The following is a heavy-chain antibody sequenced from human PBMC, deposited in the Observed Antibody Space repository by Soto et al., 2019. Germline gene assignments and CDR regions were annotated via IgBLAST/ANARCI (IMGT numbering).Heavy chain of an antibody. J-gene: IGHJ4*02. CDR1: GFTFSSYG. CDR3: AKDIRPLFDWLGFDY. V-gene: IGHV3-30*18. Sequence: PGGSLRLSFAASGFTFSSYGMHWVRQAPGKGLEWVAVISYDGSNKYYADSVKGRFTISRDNSKNTLYLQMNSLRAEDMVLYYCAKDIRPLFDWLGFDYWGQGTLVTVSS. D-gene: IGHD3-9*01. CDR2: ISYDGSNK.